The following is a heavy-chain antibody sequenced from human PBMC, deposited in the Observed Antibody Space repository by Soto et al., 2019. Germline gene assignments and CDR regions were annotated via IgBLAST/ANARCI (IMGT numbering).Heavy chain of an antibody. CDR1: GGSFSGYY. J-gene: IGHJ4*02. V-gene: IGHV4-34*01. D-gene: IGHD1-7*01. CDR2: INHSGST. CDR3: ARGLELRSHDY. Sequence: QVQLQQWDAGLLKPSETLSLTCAVYGGSFSGYYWSWIRQPPGKGLEWIGEINHSGSTNYNPSLKSRVTISVDTSKNQFSLKLSSVTAADTAVYYCARGLELRSHDYWGQGTLVTVSS.